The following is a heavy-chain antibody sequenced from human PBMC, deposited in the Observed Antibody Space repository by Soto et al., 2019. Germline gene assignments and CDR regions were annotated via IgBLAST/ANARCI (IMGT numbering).Heavy chain of an antibody. CDR1: GYTFTSYG. Sequence: ASVKVSCKASGYTFTSYGISWVRQAPGQGLEWMGWISAYNGNTNYAQKLQGRVTMTTDTSTSTAYMELRSLRSDDTAVYYCAREGNSGPYYYYGMDLWGQGTTVTVS. J-gene: IGHJ6*02. D-gene: IGHD4-4*01. V-gene: IGHV1-18*01. CDR3: AREGNSGPYYYYGMDL. CDR2: ISAYNGNT.